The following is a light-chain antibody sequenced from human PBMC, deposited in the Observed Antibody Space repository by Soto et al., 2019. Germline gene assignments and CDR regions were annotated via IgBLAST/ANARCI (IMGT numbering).Light chain of an antibody. Sequence: EIVMTQSPATLSVSPGERATLSFRASQSVSSKVAWYQQKPGQAPRLLIYGASSRATGIPDRFSGSGSGTDFTLTISSLQPDDFATYYCQQYNSFWTFGQGTKVDIK. V-gene: IGKV3D-15*01. CDR2: GAS. CDR3: QQYNSFWT. CDR1: QSVSSK. J-gene: IGKJ1*01.